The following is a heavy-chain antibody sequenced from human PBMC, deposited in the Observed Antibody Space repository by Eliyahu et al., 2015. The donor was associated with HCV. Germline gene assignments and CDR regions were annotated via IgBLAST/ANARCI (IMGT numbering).Heavy chain of an antibody. CDR2: IHHSGST. CDR3: ASGGGGIAVTGTGGWFDP. D-gene: IGHD6-19*01. J-gene: IGHJ5*02. CDR1: GGSIXTYS. Sequence: QVQLQESGPGLVKPSETLSLTCTVSGGSIXTYSWSWIRQPPGKGLEWIGYIHHSGSTNYNPSLKSRVVISLDTSKNQFSLNLTSVTAADTAMYYCASGGGGIAVTGTGGWFDPWGQGTLVTVSS. V-gene: IGHV4-59*01.